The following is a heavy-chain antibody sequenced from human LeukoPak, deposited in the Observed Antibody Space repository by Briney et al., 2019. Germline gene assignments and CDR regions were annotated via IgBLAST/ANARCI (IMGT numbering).Heavy chain of an antibody. J-gene: IGHJ4*02. CDR3: ARGYYDSSGYYFGYFDA. Sequence: SVKVSCKASGGTFSSYDISWVRQAPGQGLEWMGRIIPILGVAKDAQEFQGRVTITADKSTSTAYMELSSLRSEDTAVYYCARGYYDSSGYYFGYFDASGQGTLVTVSS. CDR1: GGTFSSYD. CDR2: IIPILGVA. D-gene: IGHD3-22*01. V-gene: IGHV1-69*04.